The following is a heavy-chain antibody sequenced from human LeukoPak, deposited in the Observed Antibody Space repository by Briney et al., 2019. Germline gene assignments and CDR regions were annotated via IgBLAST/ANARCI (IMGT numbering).Heavy chain of an antibody. V-gene: IGHV5-51*01. Sequence: GASLKISCKGSGYLFTSYWIGWVRQLPGKGLEWMGIIYPGDSDTRYSPSFQGQVTISADKSISTAYLQWSSLKASDTAMYYCARCYDILTGYYNTWGQGTLVTVSS. CDR2: IYPGDSDT. J-gene: IGHJ4*02. CDR3: ARCYDILTGYYNT. CDR1: GYLFTSYW. D-gene: IGHD3-9*01.